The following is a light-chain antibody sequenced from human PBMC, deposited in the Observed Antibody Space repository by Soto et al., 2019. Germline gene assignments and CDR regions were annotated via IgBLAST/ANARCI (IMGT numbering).Light chain of an antibody. CDR2: EVS. Sequence: QSVLTQPASVSGSPGQSITISCTGTSSDVGGYNYVSWYQQHPGKAPKLMIYEVSNRPSGVSNRFSGSKSGNTASLTISGLQAEDAADYSCSSYTSSSTYVFGTGTKVTVL. CDR3: SSYTSSSTYV. J-gene: IGLJ1*01. CDR1: SSDVGGYNY. V-gene: IGLV2-14*01.